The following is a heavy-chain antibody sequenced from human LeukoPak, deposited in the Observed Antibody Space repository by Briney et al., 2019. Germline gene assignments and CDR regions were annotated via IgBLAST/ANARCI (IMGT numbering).Heavy chain of an antibody. V-gene: IGHV4-34*01. CDR2: INPSGST. J-gene: IGHJ6*02. D-gene: IGHD6-13*01. Sequence: SETLSLTCAVYGGSFSGYYWTWIRQSPGKGLEWIGEINPSGSTYYNPSLKSRLTISRDTSKNQFSLRLSSVTAADTAVYYCAGLGYSRSWRNYYYGMDVWGHGTTVTVS. CDR3: AGLGYSRSWRNYYYGMDV. CDR1: GGSFSGYY.